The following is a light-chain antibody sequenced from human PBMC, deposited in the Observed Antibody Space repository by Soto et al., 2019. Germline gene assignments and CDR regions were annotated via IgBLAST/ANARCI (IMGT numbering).Light chain of an antibody. CDR1: QSISSI. CDR2: GAS. V-gene: IGKV3-15*01. J-gene: IGKJ4*01. Sequence: EIVMTQSPATLSVSPGERATLSCRASQSISSILPWYQQKPGQAPRLLIYGASTRATVVPARFSGCGYGIEFTLNLCSLQFGDFSVYYCKQSNDSPCSFGGGIMVEIK. CDR3: KQSNDSPCS.